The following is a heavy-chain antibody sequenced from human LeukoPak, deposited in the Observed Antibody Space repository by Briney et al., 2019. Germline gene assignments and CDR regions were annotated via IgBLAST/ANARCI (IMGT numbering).Heavy chain of an antibody. D-gene: IGHD4-23*01. V-gene: IGHV3-23*01. CDR1: GFTYSSYA. CDR3: AKGGGAYGGIDY. Sequence: SGGSLRLTCAVSGFTYSSYAMNWVRQAPGKGLEWVSAISHSGGRTYFADSVKGRFTISRDNAKNTLYLQVNSLRAEDTAIYYCAKGGGAYGGIDYWGQGTLVTVSS. J-gene: IGHJ4*02. CDR2: ISHSGGRT.